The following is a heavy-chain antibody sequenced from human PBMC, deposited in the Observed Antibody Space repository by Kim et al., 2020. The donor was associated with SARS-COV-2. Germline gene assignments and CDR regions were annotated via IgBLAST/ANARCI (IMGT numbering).Heavy chain of an antibody. V-gene: IGHV3-30*18. J-gene: IGHJ4*01. CDR1: GFTFSSYG. D-gene: IGHD2-21*01. Sequence: GGSLRLSCAASGFTFSSYGMHWVRQAPGKGLEWVAVISYDGSTKYYADSVKGRFTISRDNSKNTLYLQMNSLRAEDTAVYYCAKDSGQIATRGGNCGDY. CDR2: ISYDGSTK. CDR3: AKDSGQIATRGGNCGDY.